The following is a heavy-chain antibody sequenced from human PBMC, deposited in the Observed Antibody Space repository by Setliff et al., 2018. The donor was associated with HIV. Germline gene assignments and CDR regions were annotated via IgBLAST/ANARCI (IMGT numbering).Heavy chain of an antibody. D-gene: IGHD5-18*01. CDR1: GFTFSTYG. Sequence: PGGSLRLSCEASGFTFSTYGMNWVRHAPGKGLEWLSLMSGINDNTHYADSVKGRFTISRDNPKNSLYLQMTSLRAEDTAVYYCARDDSNGNTDAFDIWGQGTTVTVSS. V-gene: IGHV3-21*04. CDR2: MSGINDNT. CDR3: ARDDSNGNTDAFDI. J-gene: IGHJ3*02.